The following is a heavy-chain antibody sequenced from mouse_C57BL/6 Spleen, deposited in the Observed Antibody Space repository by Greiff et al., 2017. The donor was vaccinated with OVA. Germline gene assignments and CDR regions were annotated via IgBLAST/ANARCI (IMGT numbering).Heavy chain of an antibody. J-gene: IGHJ4*01. CDR2: INPNNGGT. CDR1: GYTFTDYN. V-gene: IGHV1-22*01. Sequence: EVQLQQSGPELVKPGASVKMSCKASGYTFTDYNMNWVKQSPGKSLEWIGYINPNNGGTSYNQKFKGKATLTANKSSSTAYMELSSLTSEESAVYYCARRGSYALDYWGQVTSVTVSS. CDR3: ARRGSYALDY. D-gene: IGHD1-1*01.